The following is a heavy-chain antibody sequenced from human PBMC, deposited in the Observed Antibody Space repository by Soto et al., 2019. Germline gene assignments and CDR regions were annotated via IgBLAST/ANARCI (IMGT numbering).Heavy chain of an antibody. V-gene: IGHV4-39*01. Sequence: SETLALTCSLSGASINRSTYFWSGIRQPPGKGLEWVGSIYYSGKTHYNPSLKSRTTISVDRSRNQFSLQVSSVTAADTAVYYCVKHLPPTCRLYYWAPVTVARFSS. J-gene: IGHJ4*02. CDR3: VKHLPPTCRLYY. CDR2: IYYSGKT. CDR1: GASINRSTYF.